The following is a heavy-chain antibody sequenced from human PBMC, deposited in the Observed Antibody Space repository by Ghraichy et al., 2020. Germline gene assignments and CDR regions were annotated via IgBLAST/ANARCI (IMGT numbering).Heavy chain of an antibody. Sequence: GGSLRLSCAASGFTFSSYAMSWVRQAPGKGLEWVSAISGSGGSTYYADSVKGRFTISRDNSKNTLYLQMNSLRAEDTAVYYCAKDKGVLDYGDYLLFDYWGQGTLVTVSS. V-gene: IGHV3-23*01. CDR1: GFTFSSYA. CDR2: ISGSGGST. CDR3: AKDKGVLDYGDYLLFDY. J-gene: IGHJ4*02. D-gene: IGHD4-17*01.